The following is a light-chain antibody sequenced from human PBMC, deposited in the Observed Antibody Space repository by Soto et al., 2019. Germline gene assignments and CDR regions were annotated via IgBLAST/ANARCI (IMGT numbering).Light chain of an antibody. J-gene: IGKJ4*01. CDR1: QSISPW. CDR3: QQYNTYPLT. Sequence: DIQMTQSPSTLSASVGASVTITCRASQSISPWLAWYQQKPGKAPTLLIYKASSLEGGVPSRFSGSGSGTDFNITISSLQPTEFATYYCQQYNTYPLTCGGGTTVESK. V-gene: IGKV1-5*03. CDR2: KAS.